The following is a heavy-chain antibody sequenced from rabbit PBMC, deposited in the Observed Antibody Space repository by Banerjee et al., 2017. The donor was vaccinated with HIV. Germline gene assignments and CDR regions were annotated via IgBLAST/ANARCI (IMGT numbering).Heavy chain of an antibody. Sequence: QEQLEESGGGLVKPGGTLTLTCKASGIDFSISYWICWVRQAPGKGLEWIACIYTGSSGTTYYASWAKGRFTISKSSSTTVTLQMTSLTAADTATYFCVRDWRASSSGDIGYFNLWGPGTLVTVS. D-gene: IGHD1-1*01. CDR3: VRDWRASSSGDIGYFNL. V-gene: IGHV1S45*01. J-gene: IGHJ4*01. CDR1: GIDFSISYW. CDR2: IYTGSSGTT.